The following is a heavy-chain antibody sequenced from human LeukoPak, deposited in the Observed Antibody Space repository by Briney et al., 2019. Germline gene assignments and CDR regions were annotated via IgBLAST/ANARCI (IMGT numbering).Heavy chain of an antibody. V-gene: IGHV6-1*01. CDR3: ARVSGYYGSGSYDDAFDI. Sequence: SQTLSLICAISGDSVSSNSAAWNWIRQSPSRGLEWLGRTYYRSKWYNDYAVSVKSRITINPDTSKNQFSLQLNSVTPEDTAVYYCARVSGYYGSGSYDDAFDIWGQGTMVTVSS. CDR1: GDSVSSNSAA. J-gene: IGHJ3*02. D-gene: IGHD3-10*01. CDR2: TYYRSKWYN.